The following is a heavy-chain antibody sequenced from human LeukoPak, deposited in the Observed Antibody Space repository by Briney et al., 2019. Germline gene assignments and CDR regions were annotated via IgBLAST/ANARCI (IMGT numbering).Heavy chain of an antibody. V-gene: IGHV3-7*01. CDR1: GFTFRSYW. Sequence: GGSLRLSCAASGFTFRSYWMTWVRQYPGKGLVWVANIKQDGSETYYADSVKGRFTISRDNAKRSLYLQMNSLRAEDTAVYYCASGSGRLSSSWSYYWGQGTLVTVSS. D-gene: IGHD6-13*01. J-gene: IGHJ4*02. CDR3: ASGSGRLSSSWSYY. CDR2: IKQDGSET.